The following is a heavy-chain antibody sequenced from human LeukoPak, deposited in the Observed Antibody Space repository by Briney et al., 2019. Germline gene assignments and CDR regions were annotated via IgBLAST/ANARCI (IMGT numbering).Heavy chain of an antibody. D-gene: IGHD6-13*01. CDR2: IYYSGST. CDR3: AGYIAAAARGNLMVNWFDP. V-gene: IGHV4-31*03. CDR1: GGSISSGGYY. Sequence: SETLSLTCTVSGGSISSGGYYWSWIRQHPGKGLEWIGYIYYSGSTYYNPSLKSRVTISVDTSKNQFSLKLSSVTAADTAVYYCAGYIAAAARGNLMVNWFDPWGQGTLVAVSS. J-gene: IGHJ5*02.